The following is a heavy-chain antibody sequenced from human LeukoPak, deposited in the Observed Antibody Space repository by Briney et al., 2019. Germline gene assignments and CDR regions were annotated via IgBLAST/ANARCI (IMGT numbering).Heavy chain of an antibody. Sequence: ASVKVSCKASGYTFTGYYMHWVRQAPGQGLEWMGWINPNSGGTNYAQKFQGRVTMTRDTSISTAYMELSRLRSDDTAVYYCASARAYDSSGYSPHDYWGQGTLVTVSS. V-gene: IGHV1-2*02. D-gene: IGHD3-22*01. J-gene: IGHJ4*02. CDR1: GYTFTGYY. CDR3: ASARAYDSSGYSPHDY. CDR2: INPNSGGT.